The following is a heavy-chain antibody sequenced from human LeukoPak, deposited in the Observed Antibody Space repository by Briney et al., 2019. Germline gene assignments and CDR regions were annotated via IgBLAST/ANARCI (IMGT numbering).Heavy chain of an antibody. CDR2: MNPNSGNT. D-gene: IGHD3-22*01. V-gene: IGHV1-8*03. Sequence: ASVKVSCKASGYTFTSYDINWVRQATGQGLEWMGWMNPNSGNTGYAQKFPGRVTITRNTSISTAYMELSSLRSEDTAVYYCARGKSDSSGYPDYWGQGTLVTVSS. CDR3: ARGKSDSSGYPDY. J-gene: IGHJ4*02. CDR1: GYTFTSYD.